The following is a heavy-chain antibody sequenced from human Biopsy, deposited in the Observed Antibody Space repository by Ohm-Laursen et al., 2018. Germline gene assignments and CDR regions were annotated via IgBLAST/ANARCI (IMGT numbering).Heavy chain of an antibody. D-gene: IGHD6-19*01. J-gene: IGHJ4*02. V-gene: IGHV1-2*02. Sequence: VASVKVSCKASGFSFTGYYIHWVRQAPGQGLEWMGGISPKSGGTNYAQKFQGNITMTKNTSMSTAYMEMSRLRSDDTAVYYCALQSVAQMKNFDYWGQGTLVTVSS. CDR2: ISPKSGGT. CDR1: GFSFTGYY. CDR3: ALQSVAQMKNFDY.